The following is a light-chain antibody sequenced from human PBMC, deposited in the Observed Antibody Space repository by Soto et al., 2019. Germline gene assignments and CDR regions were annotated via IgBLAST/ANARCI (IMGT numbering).Light chain of an antibody. Sequence: PGERVTLSCRASKSVSSSSLIWYHQKRGQAPRLLTYGASTRATRIPARFSGSGSGTDFTLNIGSLQPEDFALYYCQQDSKSWTFGQGTEVEIK. V-gene: IGKV3D-7*01. CDR1: KSVSSSS. CDR3: QQDSKSWT. J-gene: IGKJ1*01. CDR2: GAS.